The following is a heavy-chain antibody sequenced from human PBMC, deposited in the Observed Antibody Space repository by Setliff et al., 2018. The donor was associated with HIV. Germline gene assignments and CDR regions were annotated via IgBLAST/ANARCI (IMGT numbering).Heavy chain of an antibody. V-gene: IGHV3-48*03. CDR3: ARQRPGITVFGAATDAFDV. CDR2: ISGTGSTK. CDR1: GFTFSSYA. D-gene: IGHD3-3*01. J-gene: IGHJ3*01. Sequence: SLRLSCAASGFTFSSYAMNWVRQAPGRGLEWVSYISGTGSTKYSADSVKGRFTISRDNANNSLNLQMNSLRAQDTAIYYCARQRPGITVFGAATDAFDVWGLGTAVTVSS.